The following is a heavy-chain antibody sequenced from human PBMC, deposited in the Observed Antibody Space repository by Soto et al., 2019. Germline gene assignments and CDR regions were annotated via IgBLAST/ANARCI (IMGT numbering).Heavy chain of an antibody. D-gene: IGHD3-22*01. CDR2: IYHSGST. J-gene: IGHJ5*02. Sequence: QVQLQESGPGLVKPSGTLSLTCAVSGGSISSSNWWSWVRQPPGKGLEWIGEIYHSGSTNYNPSLTSRVTISLDKSKNQLSLKLSSVTAADTAVYYCARTRGYYYDSSGYFDPWGQGTLVTVSS. CDR1: GGSISSSNW. CDR3: ARTRGYYYDSSGYFDP. V-gene: IGHV4-4*02.